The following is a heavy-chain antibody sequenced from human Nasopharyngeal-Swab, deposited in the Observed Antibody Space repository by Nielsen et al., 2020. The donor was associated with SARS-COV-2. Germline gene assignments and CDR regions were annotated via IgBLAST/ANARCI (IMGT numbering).Heavy chain of an antibody. CDR1: GFTFNYFG. J-gene: IGHJ4*02. D-gene: IGHD2-21*01. Sequence: GGSLRLSCAAFGFTFNYFGMHWVRQAPGKGLEWVAFISYEGSIRNYIDSVKGRFTVSRDSSKNTVYLQMNSLRPDDTAVYFCAKSMAYFQLSGTYNLDLWGQGTLVTVSS. CDR2: ISYEGSIR. V-gene: IGHV3-30*18. CDR3: AKSMAYFQLSGTYNLDL.